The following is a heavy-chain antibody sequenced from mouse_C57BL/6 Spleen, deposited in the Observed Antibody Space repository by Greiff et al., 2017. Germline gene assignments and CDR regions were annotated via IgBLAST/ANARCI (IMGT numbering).Heavy chain of an antibody. CDR1: GYSFTGYY. Sequence: VQLQQSGPELVKPGASVKISCKASGYSFTGYYMNWVKQSPEKSLEWIGEINPSTGGTTYNQKFKAKATLTVDKSSSTAYMQLKSLTAEDSAVYYCARGGFYYGSNWYFDVWGTGTTGNVSS. CDR2: INPSTGGT. CDR3: ARGGFYYGSNWYFDV. V-gene: IGHV1-42*01. J-gene: IGHJ1*03. D-gene: IGHD1-1*01.